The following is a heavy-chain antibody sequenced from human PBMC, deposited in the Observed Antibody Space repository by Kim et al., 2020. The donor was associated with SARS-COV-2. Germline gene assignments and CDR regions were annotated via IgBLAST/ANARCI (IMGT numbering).Heavy chain of an antibody. V-gene: IGHV4-59*08. Sequence: SETLSLTCTVSGGSISSYYWNWIRQPPGKGLEWIGNIYYSGSTNFNPSLKSRLTISVDTSKNQFSLKLSSVTAADTAVYFCARSWVGAVAPFAYWGQGTL. CDR3: ARSWVGAVAPFAY. J-gene: IGHJ4*02. D-gene: IGHD6-19*01. CDR1: GGSISSYY. CDR2: IYYSGST.